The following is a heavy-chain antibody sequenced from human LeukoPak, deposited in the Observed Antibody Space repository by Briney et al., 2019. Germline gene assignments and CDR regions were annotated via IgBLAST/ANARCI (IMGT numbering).Heavy chain of an antibody. CDR2: ISSSGSTI. J-gene: IGHJ4*02. D-gene: IGHD3-9*01. V-gene: IGHV3-48*03. CDR3: ARETISYDY. CDR1: GFTFSSYE. Sequence: GGSLRLSCAASGFTFSSYEMNWVRQAPGKGLEWVSYISSSGSTIYYADSVKGRFTISRDNAKNSLYLQMNSLRAEDTAVYYCARETISYDYWGQGTLVTVSS.